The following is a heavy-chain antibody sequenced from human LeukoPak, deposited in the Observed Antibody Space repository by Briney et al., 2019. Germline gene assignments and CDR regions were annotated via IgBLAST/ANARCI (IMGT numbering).Heavy chain of an antibody. CDR2: ICTSGTNT. CDR3: ARMNYVSSGWGAPFDY. Sequence: GGSLRLSCAASGFTFSSFSMNWVRQAPGKGLEWVSYICTSGTNTDYTGSVKGRFTISRDNAKNSLYLQMNSLRAEDTAVYYCARMNYVSSGWGAPFDYWGQGTLVTVSS. CDR1: GFTFSSFS. D-gene: IGHD1-7*01. V-gene: IGHV3-48*04. J-gene: IGHJ4*02.